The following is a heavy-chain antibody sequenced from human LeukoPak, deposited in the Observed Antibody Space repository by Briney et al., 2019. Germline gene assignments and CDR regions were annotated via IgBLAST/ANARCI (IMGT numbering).Heavy chain of an antibody. J-gene: IGHJ4*02. Sequence: SETLSLTCTVSGGSTSSSNFYWGWIRQPPGMGLEWIGGIHYSGNTYYNPSPKSRVTISVDTSKNQFSLKLSSVTAADTAVYYCARGHYGDPIDFDYWGQGTLVTVSS. V-gene: IGHV4-39*07. CDR3: ARGHYGDPIDFDY. D-gene: IGHD4-17*01. CDR2: IHYSGNT. CDR1: GGSTSSSNFY.